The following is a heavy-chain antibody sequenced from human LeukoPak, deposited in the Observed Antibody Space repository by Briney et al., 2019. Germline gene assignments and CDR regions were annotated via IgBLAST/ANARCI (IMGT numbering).Heavy chain of an antibody. CDR1: GGTFSSYA. V-gene: IGHV1-69*04. J-gene: IGHJ4*02. CDR2: IIPILGIA. Sequence: SVKVSCKASGGTFSSYAISWVRQAPGQGLEWMGRIIPILGIANYAQKFQGRVTITADKSTSTAYMELSSLRSEDTAVYYCARDTSPAMVSPFDYWGQGTLVTVSS. D-gene: IGHD5-18*01. CDR3: ARDTSPAMVSPFDY.